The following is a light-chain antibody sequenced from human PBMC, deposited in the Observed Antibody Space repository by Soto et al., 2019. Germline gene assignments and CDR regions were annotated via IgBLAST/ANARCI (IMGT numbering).Light chain of an antibody. CDR2: EAS. V-gene: IGKV1-5*03. CDR3: KKNNSCWR. Sequence: DIQMTQSPSTLSASVGDRVTITCRAGQSVSTWMAWYQQKPGKAPKLLIYEASRLQGGVPSRFSGSRSGTEFTLNISSRKPDVIATYYCKKNNSCWRLGKGTKVDI. J-gene: IGKJ2*03. CDR1: QSVSTW.